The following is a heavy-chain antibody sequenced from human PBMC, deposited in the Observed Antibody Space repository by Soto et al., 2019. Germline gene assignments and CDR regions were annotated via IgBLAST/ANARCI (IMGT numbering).Heavy chain of an antibody. CDR2: IYPGASDT. CDR1: GYTFTNYW. Sequence: SLKISCKGSGYTFTNYWIGWVRQMPGKGLEWMGIIYPGASDTKYNPSFQGQVTISADKSITTTYLRWTSLKASDTAIYYCAASIFYYGMDVWGQGTTVTVSS. CDR3: AASIFYYGMDV. J-gene: IGHJ6*02. V-gene: IGHV5-51*01.